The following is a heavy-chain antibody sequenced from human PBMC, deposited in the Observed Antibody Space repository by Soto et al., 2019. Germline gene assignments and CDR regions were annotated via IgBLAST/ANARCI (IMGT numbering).Heavy chain of an antibody. V-gene: IGHV1-2*02. J-gene: IGHJ4*02. Sequence: ASVKVSCKASGCTFTGYYMHWVRQAPGQGLEWMGWINPNSGGTNYAQKFQGRVTMTRDTSISTAYMELSRLRSDDTAVYYCARASGSYSDLDYWGQGTLVTVSS. CDR3: ARASGSYSDLDY. CDR2: INPNSGGT. CDR1: GCTFTGYY. D-gene: IGHD1-26*01.